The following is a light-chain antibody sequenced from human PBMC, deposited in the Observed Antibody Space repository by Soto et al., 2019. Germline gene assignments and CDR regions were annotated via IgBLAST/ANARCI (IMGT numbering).Light chain of an antibody. Sequence: EIVLTQSPGTLSSSPGDRPTLSCIASQPISSSYLAWYQQRPGQAPRLVIHTGSTRAAGIPDRFSDTGSGTDFTLTIRGLEHEDFAVYYCQLYGSSLYTFGQGTKVDIK. CDR2: TGS. CDR3: QLYGSSLYT. J-gene: IGKJ2*01. CDR1: QPISSSY. V-gene: IGKV3-20*01.